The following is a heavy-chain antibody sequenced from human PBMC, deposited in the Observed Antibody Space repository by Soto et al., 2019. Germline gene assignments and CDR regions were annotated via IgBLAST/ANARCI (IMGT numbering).Heavy chain of an antibody. D-gene: IGHD3-10*01. J-gene: IGHJ6*02. CDR1: GXSISSSNW. V-gene: IGHV4-4*02. CDR2: IYHSGST. CDR3: ARDLRVTMVRGGAYGMDV. Sequence: LSLTFAVSGXSISSSNWWSWVRQPPGKGLEWIGEIYHSGSTNYNPSLKSRVTISVDKSKNQFSLKLSSVTAADTAVYYCARDLRVTMVRGGAYGMDVWGQGTTVTVS.